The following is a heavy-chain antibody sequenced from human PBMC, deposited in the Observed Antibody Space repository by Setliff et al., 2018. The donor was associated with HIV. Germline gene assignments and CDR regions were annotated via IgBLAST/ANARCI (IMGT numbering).Heavy chain of an antibody. CDR3: AGPRGDEAFDI. CDR1: GGTFSSYG. J-gene: IGHJ3*02. V-gene: IGHV1-69*05. CDR2: ITPLLDKT. D-gene: IGHD3-10*01. Sequence: SVKVSCKASGGTFSSYGITWVRQAPGQGLEWMGGITPLLDKTNYAQKFQGRVTITTDEFTNTVYMELSSLRSDDTAVYYCAGPRGDEAFDIWGQGTMGTVSS.